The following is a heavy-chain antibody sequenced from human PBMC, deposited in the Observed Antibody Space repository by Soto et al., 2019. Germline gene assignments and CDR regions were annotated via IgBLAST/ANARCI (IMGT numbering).Heavy chain of an antibody. CDR1: GGSISSGDYY. J-gene: IGHJ4*02. V-gene: IGHV4-30-4*01. Sequence: SETLSLTCTVSGGSISSGDYYWSWIRQPPGKGLEWIGYIYYSGSTYYNPSLKSRVTISVDTSKNQFSLKLSSVTAADTAVYYCARARVYYDSSGYPYYFDYWGQGTLVTVS. D-gene: IGHD3-22*01. CDR3: ARARVYYDSSGYPYYFDY. CDR2: IYYSGST.